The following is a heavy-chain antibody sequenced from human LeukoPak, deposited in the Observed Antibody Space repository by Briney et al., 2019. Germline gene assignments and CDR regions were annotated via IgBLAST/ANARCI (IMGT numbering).Heavy chain of an antibody. Sequence: PGGSLRLSCAASGFTFSSYAMHWVRQAPGKELDWVAFIHYDGTYKYYADSVKGRFTISRDNSKNTLYLQMNSLRAEDTALYYCAGVPADYWGQGTLVTVSS. CDR3: AGVPADY. V-gene: IGHV3-30*02. CDR2: IHYDGTYK. J-gene: IGHJ4*02. CDR1: GFTFSSYA.